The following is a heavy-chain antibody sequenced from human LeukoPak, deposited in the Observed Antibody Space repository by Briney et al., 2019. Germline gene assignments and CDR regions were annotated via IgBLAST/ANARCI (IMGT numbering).Heavy chain of an antibody. CDR3: ARAAPGDDAFDI. Sequence: SETLSLTCSVSGGAISSRSYYWGWIRQPPGKGLEWIGSIYYSGSTYYNPSLKSRVTISVDTSKNQFSLKLSSVTAADTAVYYCARAAPGDDAFDIWGQGTMVTVSS. D-gene: IGHD2-21*01. V-gene: IGHV4-39*01. CDR2: IYYSGST. CDR1: GGAISSRSYY. J-gene: IGHJ3*02.